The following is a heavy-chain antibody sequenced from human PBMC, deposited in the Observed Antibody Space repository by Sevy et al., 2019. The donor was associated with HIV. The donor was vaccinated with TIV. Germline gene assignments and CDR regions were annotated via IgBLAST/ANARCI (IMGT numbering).Heavy chain of an antibody. V-gene: IGHV3-74*01. CDR1: GFTFSSYW. CDR2: INSDGSST. Sequence: GGSLRLSCAASGFTFSSYWMHWVRQAPGKGLVWVSRINSDGSSTSYADSVKGRFTISRDNGKNTLYLQMNSLRAEDTAVYYCAREGEAEQLVLRATYYYYGMDVWGQGTTVTVSS. D-gene: IGHD6-6*01. J-gene: IGHJ6*02. CDR3: AREGEAEQLVLRATYYYYGMDV.